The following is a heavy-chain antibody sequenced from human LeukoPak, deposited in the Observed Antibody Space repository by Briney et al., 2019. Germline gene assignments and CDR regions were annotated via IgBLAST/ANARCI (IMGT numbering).Heavy chain of an antibody. J-gene: IGHJ4*02. CDR3: ARRDGVYESYYFGY. CDR1: GGSFSGYY. CDR2: INHSGST. Sequence: PSETLSLTCAVYGGSFSGYYWSWIRQPPGKGLEWIGEINHSGSTNYNPSLKSRVTISVDTSKNQFSLKLSSVTAADAAVYYCARRDGVYESYYFGYWGQGTLVTVSS. D-gene: IGHD5/OR15-5a*01. V-gene: IGHV4-34*01.